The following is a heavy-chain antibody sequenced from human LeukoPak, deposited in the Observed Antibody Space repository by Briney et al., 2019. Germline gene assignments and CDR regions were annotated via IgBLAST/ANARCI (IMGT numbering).Heavy chain of an antibody. CDR1: GVSISSYY. J-gene: IGHJ1*01. CDR3: ARSGSWHEYFQY. V-gene: IGHV4-4*07. Sequence: SETLSLTCTVSGVSISSYYWSWVRQPAGKGLEWIGRIYTSGSTKYNTSRKSRVTMSVDTSKKQFSLKLSSVTAADTAVYYCARSGSWHEYFQYWGQGTLVTVSS. CDR2: IYTSGST. D-gene: IGHD1-26*01.